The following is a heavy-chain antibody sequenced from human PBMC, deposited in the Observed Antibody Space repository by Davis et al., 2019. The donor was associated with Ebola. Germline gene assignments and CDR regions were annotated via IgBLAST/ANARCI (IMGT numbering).Heavy chain of an antibody. Sequence: HSQTLSLTCAISGDSVSSVAWNWIRQSPSRGLEWLGRTYYYRSKWNNDYAVSLKSRINIKPDTSKNQLDLQLNSVTPEDTAVYFCARGWLKSGFESWGQGTLVTVSS. J-gene: IGHJ4*02. CDR2: TYYYRSKWNN. CDR1: GDSVSSVA. D-gene: IGHD5-24*01. CDR3: ARGWLKSGFES. V-gene: IGHV6-1*01.